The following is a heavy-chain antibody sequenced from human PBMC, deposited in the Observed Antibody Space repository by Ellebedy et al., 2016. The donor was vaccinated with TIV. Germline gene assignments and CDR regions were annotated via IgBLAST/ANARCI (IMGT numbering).Heavy chain of an antibody. Sequence: ASVKVSXXASGYTFTSYYMHWVRQAPGQGLEWMGWINPNSGGTNYAQKFQGWVTMTRDTSINTAYMELSSLNYDDTAVYFCARDLQIDYWGQGTLVTVSS. CDR1: GYTFTSYY. J-gene: IGHJ4*02. V-gene: IGHV1-2*04. CDR3: ARDLQIDY. CDR2: INPNSGGT.